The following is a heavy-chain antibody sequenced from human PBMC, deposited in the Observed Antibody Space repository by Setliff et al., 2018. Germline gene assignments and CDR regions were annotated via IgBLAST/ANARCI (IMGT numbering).Heavy chain of an antibody. CDR1: GYTFRSYG. Sequence: GASVKVSCKASGYTFRSYGISWVRQAPGQGLEWMGWISAYNGFIVYAQKFRGRVTLTKDTSTNTKYMELRSLRSDDTAVYYCARDLDYQYYYDSSGRDAFDIWGQGTMVTVSS. V-gene: IGHV1-18*01. J-gene: IGHJ3*02. CDR2: ISAYNGFI. CDR3: ARDLDYQYYYDSSGRDAFDI. D-gene: IGHD3-22*01.